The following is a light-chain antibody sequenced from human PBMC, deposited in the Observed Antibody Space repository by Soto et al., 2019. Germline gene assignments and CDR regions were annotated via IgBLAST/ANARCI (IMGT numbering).Light chain of an antibody. Sequence: EIVLTQSPATLSLSPGERATLSCRASQSVSNYLAWYQQKPGQAPRLLIHDASDRATGIPARFSGSGSETDFTLTISSLEPEDFALYYCQQRSSWPITLGQGTRLEIK. CDR3: QQRSSWPIT. CDR1: QSVSNY. CDR2: DAS. V-gene: IGKV3-11*01. J-gene: IGKJ5*01.